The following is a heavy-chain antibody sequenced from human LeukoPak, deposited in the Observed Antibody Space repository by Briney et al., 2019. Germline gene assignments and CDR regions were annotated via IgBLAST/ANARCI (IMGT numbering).Heavy chain of an antibody. V-gene: IGHV3-30*18. Sequence: GTSLRLSCVVSGFTISIHGMHWVRQAPGKGLEWVAMISHDGSIQHYGDSVKGRFTISRDNSKNTLYLQMNSLRDEDTAVYHCAKDWGSSWYYFDYWGQGTLVTVSS. CDR3: AKDWGSSWYYFDY. CDR1: GFTISIHG. D-gene: IGHD6-13*01. CDR2: ISHDGSIQ. J-gene: IGHJ4*02.